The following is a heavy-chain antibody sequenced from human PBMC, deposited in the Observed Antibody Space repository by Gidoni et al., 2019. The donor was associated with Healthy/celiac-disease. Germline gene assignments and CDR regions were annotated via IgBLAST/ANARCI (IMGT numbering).Heavy chain of an antibody. V-gene: IGHV4-34*01. CDR2: INHSGST. CDR1: GGSFSGYS. D-gene: IGHD4-17*01. Sequence: QVQLQQWCAGLLKPSATLSLTCAVYGGSFSGYSWSWIRQPPGKGLEWIGEINHSGSTNYNPSLKSRVTISVDTSKNQFSLKLSSVTAADTAVYYCARGRGYGGNEGFDYWGQGTLVTVSS. CDR3: ARGRGYGGNEGFDY. J-gene: IGHJ4*02.